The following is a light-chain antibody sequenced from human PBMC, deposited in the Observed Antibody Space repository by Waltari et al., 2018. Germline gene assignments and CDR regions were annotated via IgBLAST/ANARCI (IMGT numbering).Light chain of an antibody. CDR1: RSNTGNYF. J-gene: IGLJ3*02. CDR2: DNN. V-gene: IGLV1-51*01. CDR3: GTWDTNLRAV. Sequence: QSVLTQPPSVYAAAGQKVNIYCTGGRSNTGNYFLLWYQQFPGAAPKHLIYDNNNRPSGIPDRFSGSKSGTSATLDITGLQTGDEADYYCGTWDTNLRAVFGGGTTLTVL.